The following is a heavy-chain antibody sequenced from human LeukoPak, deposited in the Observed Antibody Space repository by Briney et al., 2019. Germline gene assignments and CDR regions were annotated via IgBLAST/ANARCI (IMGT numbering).Heavy chain of an antibody. J-gene: IGHJ4*02. Sequence: PGGSLRLSCAASGFTFKSYGMHWVRQAPGKGLEWVAVIWFDGNNKYYADSVKGRSTISRDNSRNTLYLQMNSLRAEDTAVYYCARDQSPWCGDCPFDYWGQGTLVTVSS. CDR2: IWFDGNNK. D-gene: IGHD2-21*02. CDR1: GFTFKSYG. V-gene: IGHV3-33*01. CDR3: ARDQSPWCGDCPFDY.